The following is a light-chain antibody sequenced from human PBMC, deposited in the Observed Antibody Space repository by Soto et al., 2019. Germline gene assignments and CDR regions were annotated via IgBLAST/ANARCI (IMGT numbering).Light chain of an antibody. CDR3: QLYGSSPPFT. Sequence: VLTQSPGTLSLSPGERATLSCMASQSISSGSLAWYQQKPGQAPRLLIFAASARVTGIPDRFSGSGSGTGFTLTISRLEPEDFAVYYCQLYGSSPPFTFGPGTKVDIK. CDR2: AAS. CDR1: QSISSGS. V-gene: IGKV3-20*01. J-gene: IGKJ3*01.